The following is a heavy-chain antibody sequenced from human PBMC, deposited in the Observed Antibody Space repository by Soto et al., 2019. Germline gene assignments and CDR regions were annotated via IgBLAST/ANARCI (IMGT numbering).Heavy chain of an antibody. V-gene: IGHV3-48*01. J-gene: IGHJ6*03. Sequence: PGGSLRLSCAASGFTFSSYSMNWVRQAPGKGLEWVSYISSSSSTIYYADSVKGRFTISRDNAKNSLYLQMNSLRAEDTAVYYCAGVGDFLSGYLLSNYYYYYYMDVWGKGTTVTVSS. D-gene: IGHD3-3*01. CDR3: AGVGDFLSGYLLSNYYYYYYMDV. CDR2: ISSSSSTI. CDR1: GFTFSSYS.